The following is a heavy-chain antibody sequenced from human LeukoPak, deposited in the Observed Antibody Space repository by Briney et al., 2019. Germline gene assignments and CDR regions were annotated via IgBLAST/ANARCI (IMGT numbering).Heavy chain of an antibody. Sequence: SETLSLTCAVYGGSFSGYYWSWIRQPPGKGLEWIGEINHSGSTNYNPSLKSRVTISVDTSRNQFSLKLSSVTAADTAVYYCARGAVAGTLDWFDPWGQGTLVTVSS. CDR3: ARGAVAGTLDWFDP. D-gene: IGHD6-19*01. CDR1: GGSFSGYY. CDR2: INHSGST. J-gene: IGHJ5*02. V-gene: IGHV4-34*01.